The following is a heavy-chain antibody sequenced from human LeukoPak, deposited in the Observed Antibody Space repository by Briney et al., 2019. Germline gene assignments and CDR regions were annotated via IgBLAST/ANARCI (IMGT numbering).Heavy chain of an antibody. Sequence: KPSETLSLTCTFSCGSISSYFWSWLRPPPGEVLEWIGYIYYSGSTNYNPSLKSRVTISVDTSKNQFSLKLSSVTAADTAVYYCARVMTTVTTFFDYWGQGTLVTVSS. V-gene: IGHV4-59*01. J-gene: IGHJ4*02. CDR2: IYYSGST. CDR1: CGSISSYF. CDR3: ARVMTTVTTFFDY. D-gene: IGHD4-17*01.